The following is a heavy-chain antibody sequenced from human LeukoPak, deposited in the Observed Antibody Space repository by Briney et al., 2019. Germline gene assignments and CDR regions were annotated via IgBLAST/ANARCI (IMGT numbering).Heavy chain of an antibody. D-gene: IGHD7-27*01. Sequence: GGSLRLSCAASGFTFDDFGMSWVRQAPGKGLEWVSGINWNGGSTGYADSVKGRFTISRDNAKNSLYLQMNSLRAEDTALYYCARRTGPYDAFDIWGQGTMVTVSS. J-gene: IGHJ3*02. CDR3: ARRTGPYDAFDI. CDR1: GFTFDDFG. CDR2: INWNGGST. V-gene: IGHV3-20*04.